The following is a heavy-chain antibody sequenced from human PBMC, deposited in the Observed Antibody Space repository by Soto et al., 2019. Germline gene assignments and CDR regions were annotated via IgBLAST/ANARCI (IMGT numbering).Heavy chain of an antibody. Sequence: PGGSLRLSCAASGFTSSDAWMSWVRQAPGKGLEWVGRIKSNSDGATTDYAAPVKGRFTISRDDSTNMLYLQMSSLKTEDTAVYYCARTNSRGVGQAKFAYGGQGTLV. D-gene: IGHD3-10*01. V-gene: IGHV3-15*01. J-gene: IGHJ4*02. CDR3: ARTNSRGVGQAKFAY. CDR1: GFTSSDAW. CDR2: IKSNSDGATT.